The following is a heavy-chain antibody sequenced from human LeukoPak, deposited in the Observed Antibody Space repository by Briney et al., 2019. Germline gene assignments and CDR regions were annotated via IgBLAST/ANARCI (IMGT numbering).Heavy chain of an antibody. D-gene: IGHD6-13*01. Sequence: GGSLRLSCAASGFTFSSYEMNWVRQAPGKGLEWVSYISSSGSTIYYADSVKGRFTISRDNSKNTLYLQMNSLRAEDTAVYYCAKDSPSSSWYAEYFQHWGQGTLVTVSS. V-gene: IGHV3-48*03. J-gene: IGHJ1*01. CDR2: ISSSGSTI. CDR1: GFTFSSYE. CDR3: AKDSPSSSWYAEYFQH.